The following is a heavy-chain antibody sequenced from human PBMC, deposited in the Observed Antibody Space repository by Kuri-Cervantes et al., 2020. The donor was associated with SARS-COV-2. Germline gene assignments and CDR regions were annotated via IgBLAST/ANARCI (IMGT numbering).Heavy chain of an antibody. J-gene: IGHJ6*03. CDR1: LFSSYG. V-gene: IGHV3-30*03. D-gene: IGHD1-26*01. CDR3: ARDGEPYYQYYYMDV. CDR2: ISYDGSNK. Sequence: GGSLRLSCLSLFSSYGMHWVRQAPGKGLEWVAVISYDGSNKYYADSVKGRFTISRDNSTNTLYLQMTSLRDEDTAVYYCARDGEPYYQYYYMDVWGRGTTVTVSS.